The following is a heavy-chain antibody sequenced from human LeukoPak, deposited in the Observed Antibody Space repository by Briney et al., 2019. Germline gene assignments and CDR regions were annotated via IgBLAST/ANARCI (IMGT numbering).Heavy chain of an antibody. CDR2: IDPSDSYT. Sequence: GESLKISCKGSGYSFTSYWISWVRQMPGKGLGWMGRIDPSDSYTNYSPSFQGHVTISADKSISTAYLQWSSLKASDTAMYYCARQTARRWLQSPAFDYWGQGTLVTVSS. CDR1: GYSFTSYW. V-gene: IGHV5-10-1*01. D-gene: IGHD5-24*01. CDR3: ARQTARRWLQSPAFDY. J-gene: IGHJ4*02.